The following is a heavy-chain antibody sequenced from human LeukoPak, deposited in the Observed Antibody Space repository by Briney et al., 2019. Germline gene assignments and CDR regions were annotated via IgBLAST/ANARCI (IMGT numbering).Heavy chain of an antibody. J-gene: IGHJ4*02. D-gene: IGHD5-24*01. CDR2: IYHSGST. Sequence: GSLRLSCAASGFTFSSYWMHWVRQAPGKGLEWIGEIYHSGSTNYNPSLKSRVTISVDKSKNQFSLKLSSVTAADTAVYYCARGVEMATMPFDYWGQGTLVTVSS. CDR1: GFTFSSYW. CDR3: ARGVEMATMPFDY. V-gene: IGHV4-4*02.